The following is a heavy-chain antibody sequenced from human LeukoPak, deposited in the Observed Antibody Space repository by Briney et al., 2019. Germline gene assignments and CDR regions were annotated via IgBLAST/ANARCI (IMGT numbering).Heavy chain of an antibody. J-gene: IGHJ3*02. CDR1: GFTVSSNY. CDR3: ARAVYGFDAFDI. CDR2: IWYDGSNK. Sequence: GGSLRLSCAASGFTVSSNYMSWVRQAPGKGLEWVAVIWYDGSNKEYGDSVKGRFTISRDNSKNTLYLQMNSLRAEDTAVYYCARAVYGFDAFDIWGQGTMVTVSS. V-gene: IGHV3-33*08. D-gene: IGHD4-17*01.